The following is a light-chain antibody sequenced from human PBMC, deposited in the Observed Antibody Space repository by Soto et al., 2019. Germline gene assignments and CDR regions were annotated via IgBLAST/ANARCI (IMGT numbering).Light chain of an antibody. CDR1: QSVYIY. J-gene: IGKJ5*01. Sequence: EIVLTQSPDTRSLSPGERATLSGRASQSVYIYLAWYQQKPGQAPRLLIDDASNRATGVPPRFSGSGSGTDFTLTISSLEPEDFAVYYCQQRSNWPPSITFGQGTRLEIK. CDR3: QQRSNWPPSIT. CDR2: DAS. V-gene: IGKV3-11*01.